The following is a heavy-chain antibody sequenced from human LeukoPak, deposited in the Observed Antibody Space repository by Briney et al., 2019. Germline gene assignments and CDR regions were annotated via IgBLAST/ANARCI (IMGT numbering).Heavy chain of an antibody. CDR2: IYPGDSET. CDR1: GYNFTTHW. Sequence: GESLKISCKGSGYNFTTHWIGWVRQMPGKGLEWVGIIYPGDSETTYSPSFQGQVTISADKSISTAYLQWSSLKASDTAMYYCARLSPVTALDYYYYMDVWGKGTTVTISS. V-gene: IGHV5-51*01. J-gene: IGHJ6*03. CDR3: ARLSPVTALDYYYYMDV. D-gene: IGHD4-11*01.